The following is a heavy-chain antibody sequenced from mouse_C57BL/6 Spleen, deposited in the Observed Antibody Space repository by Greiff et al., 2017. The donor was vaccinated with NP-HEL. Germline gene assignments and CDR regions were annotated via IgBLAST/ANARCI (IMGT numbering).Heavy chain of an antibody. CDR2: INYDGSST. J-gene: IGHJ3*01. CDR1: GFTFSDYY. CDR3: ARETRGGFAY. V-gene: IGHV5-16*01. Sequence: EVNLVESEGGLVQPGSSMKLSCTASGFTFSDYYMAWVRQVPEKGLEWVANINYDGSSTYYLDSLKSRFIISRDNAKNILYLQMSSLKSEDTATYYCARETRGGFAYWGQGTLVTVSA.